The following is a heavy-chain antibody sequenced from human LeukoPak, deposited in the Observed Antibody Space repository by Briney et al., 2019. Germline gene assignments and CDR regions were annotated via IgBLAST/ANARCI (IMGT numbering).Heavy chain of an antibody. Sequence: GSLRLSCAASGFTFSNYWMSWVRQVPGKGLEWVAHINKDGTEKYFVDSVKGRFIISSDNAKSSLYLQMNSLKVEDTAVYYCARDKVTYWGPGTLVTVSS. CDR1: GFTFSNYW. J-gene: IGHJ4*02. CDR3: ARDKVTY. CDR2: INKDGTEK. V-gene: IGHV3-7*01.